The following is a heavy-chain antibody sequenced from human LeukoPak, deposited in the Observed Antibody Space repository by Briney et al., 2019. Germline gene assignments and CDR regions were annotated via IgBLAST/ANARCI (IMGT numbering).Heavy chain of an antibody. CDR1: GYTFTDYY. D-gene: IGHD3-22*01. CDR2: VDPEDGET. J-gene: IGHJ4*02. V-gene: IGHV1-69-2*01. Sequence: ASVKISCKVSGYTFTDYYMHWVQQAPGKGLEWMGLVDPEDGETIYAEKFQGRVTITADTSTDTAYMELSSLRSEDTAVYYCATVDYYDSSGLDYWDQGTLVTVSS. CDR3: ATVDYYDSSGLDY.